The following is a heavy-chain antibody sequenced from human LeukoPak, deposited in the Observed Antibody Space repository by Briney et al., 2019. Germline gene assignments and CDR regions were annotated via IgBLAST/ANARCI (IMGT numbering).Heavy chain of an antibody. CDR3: AKSSRDRFVAVDY. CDR2: ISGSGGST. V-gene: IGHV3-23*01. J-gene: IGHJ4*02. Sequence: GGSLRLSCAASGLTFSSYSMNWVRQAPGKGLEWVSAISGSGGSTYYADSVKGRFTISRDNSKNTLYLQMNSLRAEDTAVYYCAKSSRDRFVAVDYWGQGTLVTVSS. D-gene: IGHD2-21*02. CDR1: GLTFSSYS.